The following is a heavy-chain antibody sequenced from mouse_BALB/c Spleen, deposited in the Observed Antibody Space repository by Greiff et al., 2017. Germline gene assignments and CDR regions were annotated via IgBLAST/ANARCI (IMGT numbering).Heavy chain of an antibody. CDR3: ARSHYGNYSWFAY. Sequence: EVNVVESGGGLVQPGGSRKLSCAASGFTFSSFGMHWVRQAPEKGLEWVAYISSGSSTIYYADTVKGRFTISRDNPKNTLFLQMTSLRSEDTAMYYCARSHYGNYSWFAYWGQGTLVTVSA. J-gene: IGHJ3*01. CDR1: GFTFSSFG. D-gene: IGHD2-1*01. V-gene: IGHV5-17*02. CDR2: ISSGSSTI.